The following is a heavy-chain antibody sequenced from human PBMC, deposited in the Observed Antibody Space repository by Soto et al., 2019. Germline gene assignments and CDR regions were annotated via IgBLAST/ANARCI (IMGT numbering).Heavy chain of an antibody. CDR2: IYYSGST. Sequence: SETLSLTCTVSGGSISSGGYYWSWIRQHPGKGLEWIGYIYYSGSTYYNPSLKSRVTISVDTSKNQFSLKLSSVTAADTAVYYCAREGIQLWLTDYWGQGTLVTVSS. D-gene: IGHD5-18*01. J-gene: IGHJ4*02. V-gene: IGHV4-31*03. CDR1: GGSISSGGYY. CDR3: AREGIQLWLTDY.